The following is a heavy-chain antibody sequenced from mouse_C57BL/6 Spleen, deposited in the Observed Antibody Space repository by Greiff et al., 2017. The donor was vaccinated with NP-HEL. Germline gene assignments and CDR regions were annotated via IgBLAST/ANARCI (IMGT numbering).Heavy chain of an antibody. CDR2: INPSSGYT. CDR3: ARGYYGSSYAMDY. CDR1: GYTFTSYW. J-gene: IGHJ4*01. V-gene: IGHV1-7*01. Sequence: VQLQQPGAELAKPGASVKLSCKASGYTFTSYWMHWVKQRPGQGLEWIGYINPSSGYTKYNQKFKDKATLTADKSSSTAYMQLSSLTYEDSAVYYCARGYYGSSYAMDYWGQGTSVTVSS. D-gene: IGHD1-1*01.